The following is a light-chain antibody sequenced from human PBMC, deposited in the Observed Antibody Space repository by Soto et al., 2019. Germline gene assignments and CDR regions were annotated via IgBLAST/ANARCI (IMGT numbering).Light chain of an antibody. Sequence: QSALTQPASVSGSPGQSITISCTGTSSGFGNYNLVSWYQQHPGKVPKLILFEVNKRPSGVSGRFSGSKSGNTASLTISGLQAEDEADYYCCSFTSSNTHVFGTGTKLTVL. CDR3: CSFTSSNTHV. CDR2: EVN. J-gene: IGLJ1*01. V-gene: IGLV2-23*02. CDR1: SSGFGNYNL.